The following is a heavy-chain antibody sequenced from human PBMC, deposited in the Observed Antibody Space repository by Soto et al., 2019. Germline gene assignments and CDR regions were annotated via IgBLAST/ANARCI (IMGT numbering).Heavy chain of an antibody. D-gene: IGHD3-9*01. CDR3: ARTLTYYDILTGYQTYYYYGMDV. Sequence: GASVKVSCKASGYTFTSYYMHWVRQAPGRGLEWMGIINPSGGSTSYAQKFQGRVTMTRDTSTSTVYMELSSLRSEDTAVYYCARTLTYYDILTGYQTYYYYGMDVWGQGTTVTVSS. CDR2: INPSGGST. V-gene: IGHV1-46*01. CDR1: GYTFTSYY. J-gene: IGHJ6*02.